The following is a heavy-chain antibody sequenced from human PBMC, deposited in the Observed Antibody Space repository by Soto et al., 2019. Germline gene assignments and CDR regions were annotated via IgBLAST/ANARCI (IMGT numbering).Heavy chain of an antibody. CDR2: LTAANGNL. D-gene: IGHD1-26*01. Sequence: QVQLLQSGAEVKQPGASVKVSCKTSGYTFANYAIHWVRQAPGQSLEWMGWLTAANGNLGYSQKFQGRITISTDTSAATNYMELTSLTSEDTAVYYCARDGGFSVGATLFDYWGQGTLITVSS. CDR3: ARDGGFSVGATLFDY. V-gene: IGHV1-3*01. CDR1: GYTFANYA. J-gene: IGHJ4*02.